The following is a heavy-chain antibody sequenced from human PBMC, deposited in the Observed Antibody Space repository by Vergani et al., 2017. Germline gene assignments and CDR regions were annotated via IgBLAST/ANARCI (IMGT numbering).Heavy chain of an antibody. Sequence: EVQLVQSGAEVKKPGESLRISCKGSGYSFTSYWISWVRQMPGKGLEWMGRIDPSDSYTNYSPSFQGHVTISADKSISTAYLQWSSLKASDTAMYYCARHGAGNHYDGSGSYSPACDYWGQGTLVTVSS. V-gene: IGHV5-10-1*01. CDR1: GYSFTSYW. D-gene: IGHD3-10*01. J-gene: IGHJ4*02. CDR3: ARHGAGNHYDGSGSYSPACDY. CDR2: IDPSDSYT.